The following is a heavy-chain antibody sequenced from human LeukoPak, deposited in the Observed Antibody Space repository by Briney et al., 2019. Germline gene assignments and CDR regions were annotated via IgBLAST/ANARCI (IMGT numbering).Heavy chain of an antibody. CDR1: GGSISSYY. J-gene: IGHJ4*02. CDR2: IYYSGST. D-gene: IGHD5-24*01. CDR3: ARVPLEVEMATDGYFDY. Sequence: SETLSLTCTVSGGSISSYYWSWVRQPPGKGLEWIGYIYYSGSTNYNPSLKSRVTISVDTSKNQFSLKLSSVTAADTAVYYCARVPLEVEMATDGYFDYWGQGTLVTVSS. V-gene: IGHV4-59*01.